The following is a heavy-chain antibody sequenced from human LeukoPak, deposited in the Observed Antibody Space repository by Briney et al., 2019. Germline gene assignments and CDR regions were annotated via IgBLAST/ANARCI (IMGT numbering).Heavy chain of an antibody. CDR2: IIPIFGTA. D-gene: IGHD6-6*01. V-gene: IGHV1-69*13. Sequence: SVKVSCTASGGTFSRYTISWVRQAPGQGLEWMGGIIPIFGTANYAQKFQGTVTITADESTSTAYMELSSLRSEDTAVYYCARGKLGYSYYFDYWGQGTLVTVSS. CDR3: ARGKLGYSYYFDY. CDR1: GGTFSRYT. J-gene: IGHJ4*02.